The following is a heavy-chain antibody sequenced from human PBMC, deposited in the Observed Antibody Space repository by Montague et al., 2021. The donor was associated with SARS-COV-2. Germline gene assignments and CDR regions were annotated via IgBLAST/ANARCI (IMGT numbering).Heavy chain of an antibody. V-gene: IGHV4-39*07. D-gene: IGHD2-8*02. CDR1: GGSISSSSYY. Sequence: SETLSLTCTVSGGSISSSSYYWGWIRQPPGKGLEWIGSIYYSGSTYYNPSLKSRVTISVDTSKNQFSLKLSSVTAADTAVYYCTRSDLSVIVLVVYATRGGYFDLWGRGTLITVSS. CDR2: IYYSGST. CDR3: TRSDLSVIVLVVYATRGGYFDL. J-gene: IGHJ2*01.